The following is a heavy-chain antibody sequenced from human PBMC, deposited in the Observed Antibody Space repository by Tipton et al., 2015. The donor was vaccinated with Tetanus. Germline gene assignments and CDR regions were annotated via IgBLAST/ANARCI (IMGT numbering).Heavy chain of an antibody. D-gene: IGHD6-13*01. CDR1: GYTFTGYY. Sequence: QSGAEVKKPGASVKVSCKASGYTFTGYYMHWVRQAPGQGLEWMGRINPNSGGTNYAQKFQGRDTMTRDTSISTAYMELSRLRSDGTVVYYCARARIAAAGNDAFDVWGHGPMVTVSS. CDR2: INPNSGGT. J-gene: IGHJ3*01. V-gene: IGHV1-2*05. CDR3: ARARIAAAGNDAFDV.